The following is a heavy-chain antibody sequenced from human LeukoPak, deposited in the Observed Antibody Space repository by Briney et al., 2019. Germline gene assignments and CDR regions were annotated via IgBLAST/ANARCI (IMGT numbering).Heavy chain of an antibody. V-gene: IGHV3-23*01. CDR1: GFTFSSYA. Sequence: PGGSLRLSCAASGFTFSSYAMSWVRQAPGKWLEWVSAISGSGGSTYYADSVKGRFTISRDNSKNKLYLQMNSLRAEDKAVYYCAKDYQPKTYQPLLNAFDIWGQGTMVTVSS. CDR3: AKDYQPKTYQPLLNAFDI. J-gene: IGHJ3*02. CDR2: ISGSGGST. D-gene: IGHD2-2*01.